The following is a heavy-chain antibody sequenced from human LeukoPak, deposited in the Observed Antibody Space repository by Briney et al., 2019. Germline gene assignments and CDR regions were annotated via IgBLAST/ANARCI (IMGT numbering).Heavy chain of an antibody. Sequence: PSETLSLTCAVSGYSISSGYYRGWIRQPPGKGLEWIGSIYHSGSTYYNPSLKSRVTISVDTSKNQFSLKLSSVTAADTAVYYCASYCSGGSCYNYHAFDIWGQGTMVTVSS. V-gene: IGHV4-38-2*01. CDR2: IYHSGST. J-gene: IGHJ3*02. CDR1: GYSISSGYY. D-gene: IGHD2-15*01. CDR3: ASYCSGGSCYNYHAFDI.